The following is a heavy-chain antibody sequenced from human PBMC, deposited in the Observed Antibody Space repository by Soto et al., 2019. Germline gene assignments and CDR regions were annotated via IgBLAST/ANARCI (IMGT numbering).Heavy chain of an antibody. CDR2: ISAYNGNT. V-gene: IGHV1-18*01. D-gene: IGHD3-22*01. Sequence: ASVKVSCKASGYTFTSYGISWVRQAPGQGLEWMGWISAYNGNTNYAQKLQGRVTMTTDTSTSTAYMELRSLRSDDTAVYYCARGDDSSGYPPRFDPWGQGSLVTVSS. CDR1: GYTFTSYG. CDR3: ARGDDSSGYPPRFDP. J-gene: IGHJ5*02.